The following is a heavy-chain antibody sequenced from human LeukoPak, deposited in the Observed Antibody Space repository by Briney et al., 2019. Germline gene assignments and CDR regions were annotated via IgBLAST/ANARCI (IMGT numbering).Heavy chain of an antibody. CDR1: GLTFDEYA. CDR2: ISWNSGTI. J-gene: IGHJ4*02. Sequence: GGSLRLSCAASGLTFDEYAMHWVRQAPGKGLEGVSGISWNSGTIDYADSVRGRFTISRDNAKNSLYLQMNSLRLDDPAFYYCAKGARVAVAGPFDYWGQGTLVTVSS. V-gene: IGHV3-9*01. D-gene: IGHD6-19*01. CDR3: AKGARVAVAGPFDY.